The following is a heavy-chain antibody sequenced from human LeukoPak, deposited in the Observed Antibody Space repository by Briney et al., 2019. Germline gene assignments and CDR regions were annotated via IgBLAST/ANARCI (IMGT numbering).Heavy chain of an antibody. V-gene: IGHV4-34*01. Sequence: SETLSLTCAVYGGSFSGYYWSWIRQPPGKGLEWIGEINHSGSTNYNPSLKSRVTISVDTSKNQFSLKLSSVTAADTAVYYCARVGRITMVRGVQYYFDYWGQGTLVTVSS. J-gene: IGHJ4*02. CDR1: GGSFSGYY. D-gene: IGHD3-10*01. CDR2: INHSGST. CDR3: ARVGRITMVRGVQYYFDY.